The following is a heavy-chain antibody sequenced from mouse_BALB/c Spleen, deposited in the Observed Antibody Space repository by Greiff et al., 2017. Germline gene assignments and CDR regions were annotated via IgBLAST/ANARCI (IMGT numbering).Heavy chain of an antibody. CDR1: GYSFTGYY. CDR2: ISCYNGAT. V-gene: IGHV1-31*01. Sequence: EVQLQQSGPELVKTGASVKISCKASGYSFTGYYMHWVKQSHGKSLEWIGYISCYNGATSYNQKFKGKATLTVDKSSSTAYMELLSLTSEDSAVYYCAKGWGLRREYYYAMDYWGQGTSVTVSS. D-gene: IGHD2-4*01. J-gene: IGHJ4*01. CDR3: AKGWGLRREYYYAMDY.